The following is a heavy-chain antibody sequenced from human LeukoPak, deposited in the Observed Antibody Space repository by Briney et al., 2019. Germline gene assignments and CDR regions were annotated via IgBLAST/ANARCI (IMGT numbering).Heavy chain of an antibody. CDR1: GGSISSSSCY. J-gene: IGHJ4*02. D-gene: IGHD3-16*01. CDR3: ARDLGFGVVDLGY. Sequence: SETLSLTCTVSGGSISSSSCYWGWIRQPPGKGLEWIGSIYYSGSTYYNPSLKSRVTISVDTSKNEFSLKMNSVTAADTAVYYCARDLGFGVVDLGYWGQGILVTVSS. V-gene: IGHV4-39*07. CDR2: IYYSGST.